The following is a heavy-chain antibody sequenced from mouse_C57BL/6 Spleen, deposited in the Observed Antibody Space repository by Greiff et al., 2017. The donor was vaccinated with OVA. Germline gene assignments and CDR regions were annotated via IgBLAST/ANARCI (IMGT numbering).Heavy chain of an antibody. CDR2: IRNKANGYTT. Sequence: EVKLMESGGGLVQPGGSLSLSCAASGFTFTDYYMSWVRQPPGKALEWLGFIRNKANGYTTEYSASVKGRFTISRDKSQSILYLQMNALRAEDSATYYCARVSPYDYDNYAMDYWGQGTSVTVSS. V-gene: IGHV7-3*01. D-gene: IGHD2-4*01. CDR3: ARVSPYDYDNYAMDY. CDR1: GFTFTDYY. J-gene: IGHJ4*01.